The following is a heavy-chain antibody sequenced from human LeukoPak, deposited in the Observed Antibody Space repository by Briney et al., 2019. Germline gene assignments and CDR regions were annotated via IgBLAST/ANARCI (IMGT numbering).Heavy chain of an antibody. CDR1: GFTFSTLW. Sequence: PGGSLRLSCAASGFTFSTLWMTWVRQAVGKGLQWVANIKQDGNEINYVDSVKGRFTISRDNGRNSLYLQMNSLRAEDTAVYYCARGATVTDWGQGTLVTVSS. CDR2: IKQDGNEI. J-gene: IGHJ4*02. D-gene: IGHD4-17*01. V-gene: IGHV3-7*01. CDR3: ARGATVTD.